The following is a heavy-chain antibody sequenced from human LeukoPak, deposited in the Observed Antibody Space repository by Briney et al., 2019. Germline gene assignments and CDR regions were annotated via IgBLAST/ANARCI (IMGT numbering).Heavy chain of an antibody. D-gene: IGHD3-22*01. CDR3: ARGLMGRPYYYDSSGYADAFDI. J-gene: IGHJ3*02. CDR2: MNPNSGNT. V-gene: IGHV1-8*01. Sequence: ASVKVSCKASGYTFTSYDINWVRQATGQGLEWMGWMNPNSGNTGYAQKFQGRVTMTRNTSISTAYMELSSLRSEDTAVYYRARGLMGRPYYYDSSGYADAFDIWGQGTMVTVSS. CDR1: GYTFTSYD.